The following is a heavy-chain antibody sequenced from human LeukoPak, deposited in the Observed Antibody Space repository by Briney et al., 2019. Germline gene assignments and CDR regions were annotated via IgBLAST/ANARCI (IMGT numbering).Heavy chain of an antibody. CDR1: GGTFSSYA. D-gene: IGHD3-10*01. Sequence: GASVKVSCKTSGGTFSSYAISWVRQAPGQGLEWMGGIIPIFGTANYAQKFQGRVTITADESTSTAYMELSSLRSEDTAVYYCASKRFGDRQMDYWGQGTLVTVSS. V-gene: IGHV1-69*13. J-gene: IGHJ4*02. CDR3: ASKRFGDRQMDY. CDR2: IIPIFGTA.